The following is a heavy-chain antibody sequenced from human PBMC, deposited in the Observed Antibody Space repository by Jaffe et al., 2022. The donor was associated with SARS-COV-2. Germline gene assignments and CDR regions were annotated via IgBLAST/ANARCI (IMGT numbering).Heavy chain of an antibody. V-gene: IGHV3-7*01. Sequence: EVQLVESGGGLVQPGGSLRLSCAASGFTFSSYWMSWVRQAPGKGLEWVANIKQDGSEKYYVDSVKGRFTISRDNAKNSLYLQMNSLRAEDTAVYYCARPKNYYGSGSYWYFDLWGRGTLVTVSS. J-gene: IGHJ2*01. CDR2: IKQDGSEK. D-gene: IGHD3-10*01. CDR3: ARPKNYYGSGSYWYFDL. CDR1: GFTFSSYW.